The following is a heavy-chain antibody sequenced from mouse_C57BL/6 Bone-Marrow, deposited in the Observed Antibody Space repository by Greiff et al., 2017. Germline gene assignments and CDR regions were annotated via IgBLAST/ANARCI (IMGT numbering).Heavy chain of an antibody. Sequence: QVQLQQSGAELVRPGTSVKMSCKASGYTFPNYWLGGAKQRPGHGLEWIGDIYPGGGYTNYNEKFKGKATLTADKSSSTAYMQFSSLTSEDSAIYYCARDDGYPWFAYWGQGTLVTVSA. CDR1: GYTFPNYW. V-gene: IGHV1-63*01. CDR3: ARDDGYPWFAY. D-gene: IGHD2-3*01. CDR2: IYPGGGYT. J-gene: IGHJ3*01.